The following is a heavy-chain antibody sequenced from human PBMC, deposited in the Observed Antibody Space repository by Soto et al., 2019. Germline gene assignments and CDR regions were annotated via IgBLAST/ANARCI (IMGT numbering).Heavy chain of an antibody. CDR3: ARVLSITMVRGVSQRFGD. V-gene: IGHV1-69*06. CDR2: IIPIFGTA. CDR1: GGTFSSYA. D-gene: IGHD3-10*01. J-gene: IGHJ4*02. Sequence: SVKVSCKASGGTFSSYAISWVRQAPGQGLEWMGGIIPIFGTANYAQKFQGRVTITADKSTSTAYMELSSLRSEDTAVYYCARVLSITMVRGVSQRFGDWGQGTLVTVSS.